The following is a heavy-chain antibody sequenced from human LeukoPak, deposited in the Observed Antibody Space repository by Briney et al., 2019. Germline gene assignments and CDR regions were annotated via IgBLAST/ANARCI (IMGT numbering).Heavy chain of an antibody. CDR1: GYTFTGYY. CDR3: ARANGSGSYPN. J-gene: IGHJ4*02. V-gene: IGHV3-33*05. Sequence: SCKASGYTFTGYYMHWVRQAPGKGLEWVAVISYDGSNKYYADSVKGRFTISRDNSKNTLYLQMNSLRAEDTAVYYCARANGSGSYPNWGQGTLVTVSS. D-gene: IGHD3-10*01. CDR2: ISYDGSNK.